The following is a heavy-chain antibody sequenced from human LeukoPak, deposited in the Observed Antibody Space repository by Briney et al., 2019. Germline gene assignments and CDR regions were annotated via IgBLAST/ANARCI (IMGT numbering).Heavy chain of an antibody. CDR3: AIEGTAGTNLNWFDP. Sequence: SQTLSLTCTVSGGSIGSGGYYWSWIRQHPGKGLEWIGYIYYSGSTNFNPSLKSRVTISVDTSKNQFSLKLSSVTAADTAVYYCAIEGTAGTNLNWFDPRGQGTLVTVSS. J-gene: IGHJ5*02. CDR2: IYYSGST. CDR1: GGSIGSGGYY. D-gene: IGHD1-1*01. V-gene: IGHV4-31*03.